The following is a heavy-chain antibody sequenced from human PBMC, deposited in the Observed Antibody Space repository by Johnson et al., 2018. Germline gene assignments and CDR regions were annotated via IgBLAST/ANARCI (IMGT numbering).Heavy chain of an antibody. CDR3: ARPPFVPGIAVADTDYCQH. V-gene: IGHV1-8*01. CDR2: MNPNSGNT. Sequence: QVQLVQSGAEVKKPGASVKVSCKASGYTFTSYDINWVRQATGQGLEWMGWMNPNSGNTGYAQKFQGRVTMTRNTSISTAYMELSSLRSEDTAVYYCARPPFVPGIAVADTDYCQHWGQGTLVTVSS. J-gene: IGHJ1*01. D-gene: IGHD6-19*01. CDR1: GYTFTSYD.